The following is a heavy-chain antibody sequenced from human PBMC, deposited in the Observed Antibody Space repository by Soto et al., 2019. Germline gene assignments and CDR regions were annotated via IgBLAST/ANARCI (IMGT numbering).Heavy chain of an antibody. CDR1: GFTFSSYA. D-gene: IGHD2-15*01. CDR2: ISGSGGST. Sequence: EVQLLESGGGLVQPGGSLRLSCAASGFTFSSYAMSWVRQAPGKGLEWVSAISGSGGSTYYADSVKGRFTISRDNSKKTLDLQMNSRRAEDTAVYYCAKDPNRYCSGGSCYSGWFDPWGQGTLVTVSS. J-gene: IGHJ5*02. CDR3: AKDPNRYCSGGSCYSGWFDP. V-gene: IGHV3-23*01.